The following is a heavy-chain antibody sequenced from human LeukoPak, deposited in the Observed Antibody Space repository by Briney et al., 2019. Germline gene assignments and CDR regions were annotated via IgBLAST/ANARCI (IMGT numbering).Heavy chain of an antibody. CDR1: GGSFSGYY. Sequence: PSETLSLTCAVYGGSFSGYYWSWIRQPPGKGLEWIGEINHSGSTNYNPSLKSRVTILVDTSKNQFSLKLSSVTAADTAVYYCARDSGYYYPLFDYWGQGTLVTVSS. D-gene: IGHD3-22*01. V-gene: IGHV4-34*01. J-gene: IGHJ4*02. CDR2: INHSGST. CDR3: ARDSGYYYPLFDY.